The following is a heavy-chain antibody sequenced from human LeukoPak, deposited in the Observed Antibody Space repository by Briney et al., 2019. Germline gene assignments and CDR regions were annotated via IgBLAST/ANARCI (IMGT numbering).Heavy chain of an antibody. D-gene: IGHD3-3*01. Sequence: GESLKISCKGSGYNFPSYWIAWVRQMPGKGLEWMGIIYPGDSDTKYNPSVQGQVTISADKSISTAYLQWKSLKASDTAMYYCARQGQKDDKTLFGFLGNYFYYYMAVWGKGPPVPVSS. CDR2: IYPGDSDT. V-gene: IGHV5-51*01. CDR1: GYNFPSYW. CDR3: ARQGQKDDKTLFGFLGNYFYYYMAV. J-gene: IGHJ6*03.